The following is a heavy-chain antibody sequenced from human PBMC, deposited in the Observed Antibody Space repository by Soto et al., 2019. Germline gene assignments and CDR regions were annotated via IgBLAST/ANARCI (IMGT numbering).Heavy chain of an antibody. D-gene: IGHD2-15*01. J-gene: IGHJ4*02. CDR3: AREQDAYYFDY. V-gene: IGHV3-33*01. Sequence: GGSLRLSCAASGFTFSSYVMHWVRQAPGEGLEWVAVIWYDGNNKYYADSVKGRFIISRDNSKNTLYLQMNSLRAEDTAVYYCAREQDAYYFDYWGQGTLVTVSS. CDR2: IWYDGNNK. CDR1: GFTFSSYV.